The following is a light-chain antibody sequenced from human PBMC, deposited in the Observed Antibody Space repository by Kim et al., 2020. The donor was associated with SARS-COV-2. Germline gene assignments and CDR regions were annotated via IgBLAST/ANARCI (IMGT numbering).Light chain of an antibody. Sequence: EIVLTQSPATLSLSPGERATLSCRASQSVSSNLAWYQQKPGQAPRLLIYSASTRATGIPARFSGSGSGTEFTLTISSLQSEDFAVYYCQQYSHWPRTFGQGTKVDIK. V-gene: IGKV3-15*01. CDR1: QSVSSN. CDR3: QQYSHWPRT. CDR2: SAS. J-gene: IGKJ1*01.